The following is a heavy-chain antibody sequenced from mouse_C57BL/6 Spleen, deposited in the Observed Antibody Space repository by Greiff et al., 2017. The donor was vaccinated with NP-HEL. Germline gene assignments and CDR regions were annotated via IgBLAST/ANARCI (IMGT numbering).Heavy chain of an antibody. CDR1: GFNIKDDY. Sequence: VHVKQSGAELVRPGASVKLSCTASGFNIKDDYMHWVKQRPEQGLEWIGWIDPENGDTEYASKFQGKATITADTSSNTAYLQLSSLTSEDTAVYYCTTGGNSAWFAYWGQGTLVTVSA. CDR2: IDPENGDT. J-gene: IGHJ3*01. D-gene: IGHD2-1*01. CDR3: TTGGNSAWFAY. V-gene: IGHV14-4*01.